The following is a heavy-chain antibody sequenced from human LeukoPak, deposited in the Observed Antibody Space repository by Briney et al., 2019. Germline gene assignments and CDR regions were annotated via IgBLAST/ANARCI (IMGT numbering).Heavy chain of an antibody. CDR3: AREGDGYSLDY. D-gene: IGHD5-24*01. Sequence: SVKVSCKASGYTFSGYYLHWVRQAPGQGLEWMGGIIPIFGTANYAQKFQGRVTITADESTSTAYMELSSLRSEDTAVYYCAREGDGYSLDYWGQGTLVTVSS. J-gene: IGHJ4*02. V-gene: IGHV1-69*13. CDR1: GYTFSGYY. CDR2: IIPIFGTA.